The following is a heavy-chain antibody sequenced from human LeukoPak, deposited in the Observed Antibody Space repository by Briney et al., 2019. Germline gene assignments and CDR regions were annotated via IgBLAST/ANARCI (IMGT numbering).Heavy chain of an antibody. Sequence: SETLSLTCTVSGGSISSYYWSWTRQPPGKGLEWIGYIYYSGSTNYNPSLKSRVTISVDTSKNQFSLKLSSVTAADTAVYYCARTHYYGSGSYCWFDPWGQGTLVTVSS. D-gene: IGHD3-10*01. J-gene: IGHJ5*02. CDR3: ARTHYYGSGSYCWFDP. CDR2: IYYSGST. V-gene: IGHV4-59*01. CDR1: GGSISSYY.